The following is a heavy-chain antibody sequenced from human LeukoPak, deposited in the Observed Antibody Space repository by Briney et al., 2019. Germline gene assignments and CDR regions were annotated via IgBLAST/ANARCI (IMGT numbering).Heavy chain of an antibody. D-gene: IGHD6-19*01. Sequence: PSETLYLTCTVSGGSISSYYWSWIRQPPGKGLEWIGYIYYSGSTNYNPSLKSRVTISVDTSKNQFSLKLSSVTAADTAVYYCARVPAGGSSGWYFNYYYGMDVWGQGTTVTVSS. J-gene: IGHJ6*02. CDR1: GGSISSYY. CDR2: IYYSGST. V-gene: IGHV4-59*01. CDR3: ARVPAGGSSGWYFNYYYGMDV.